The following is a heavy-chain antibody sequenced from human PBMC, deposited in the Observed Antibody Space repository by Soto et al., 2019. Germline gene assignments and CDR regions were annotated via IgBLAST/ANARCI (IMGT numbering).Heavy chain of an antibody. V-gene: IGHV5-51*01. Sequence: GESLKISCKGSGYNFATYWIAWVRQMPGKGLEYMGIIYPGDSDTRYSPSFQGQVTFSADKSINTAYLQWSSLKASDTAMYYCARHAFSGDYASKYFDPWGQGTLVTVSS. CDR2: IYPGDSDT. CDR1: GYNFATYW. CDR3: ARHAFSGDYASKYFDP. D-gene: IGHD3-16*01. J-gene: IGHJ5*02.